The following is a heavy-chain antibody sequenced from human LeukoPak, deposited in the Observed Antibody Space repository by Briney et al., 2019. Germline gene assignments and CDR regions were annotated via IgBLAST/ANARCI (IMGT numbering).Heavy chain of an antibody. CDR2: IYYSGST. CDR1: GGSISSSSYY. Sequence: SETLSLTCTVSGGSISSSSYYWGWIRQPPGKGLEWIGSIYYSGSTYYNPSLKSRVTISVDTSKNQFSLKLSSVTAADTAVYHCASHMTTVVSDYWGQGTLVTVSS. J-gene: IGHJ4*02. V-gene: IGHV4-39*07. D-gene: IGHD4-23*01. CDR3: ASHMTTVVSDY.